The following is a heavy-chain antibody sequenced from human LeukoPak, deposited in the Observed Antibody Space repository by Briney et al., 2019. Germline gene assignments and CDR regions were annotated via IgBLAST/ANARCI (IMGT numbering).Heavy chain of an antibody. CDR3: ARDAAQYYGMDV. J-gene: IGHJ6*04. CDR1: AFTVSSNY. V-gene: IGHV3-53*01. Sequence: GGSLRLSCAASAFTVSSNYMSWVRQAPGKGLEWVSVIYSGGSTYYADSVKGRFTISRDNSKNTLYLQMNSLRAEDTAVYYCARDAAQYYGMDVWGKGTTVTVSS. CDR2: IYSGGST.